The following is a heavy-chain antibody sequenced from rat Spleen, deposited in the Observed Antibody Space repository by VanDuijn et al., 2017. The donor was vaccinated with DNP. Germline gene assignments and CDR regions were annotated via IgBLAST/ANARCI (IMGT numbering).Heavy chain of an antibody. V-gene: IGHV5-31*01. CDR2: IANSGGSI. CDR3: TRGAYDA. J-gene: IGHJ4*01. Sequence: EVQLVESGGGLVQPGRSLKLSCVTSGFTFNNYWMTWIRQAPGKGLEWVASIANSGGSIHYPDSLKGRFTISRDNARSTLYLQMNSLRSEDTATYYCTRGAYDAWGQGASVTVSS. CDR1: GFTFNNYW.